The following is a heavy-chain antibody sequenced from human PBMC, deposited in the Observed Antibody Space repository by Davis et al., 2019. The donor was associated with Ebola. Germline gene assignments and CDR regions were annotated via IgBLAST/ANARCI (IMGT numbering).Heavy chain of an antibody. CDR3: ARGLYWPNYYYYGMDV. Sequence: GGSLRLSCAASGFTFSSYGMHWVRQAPGKGLEWVAVIWYDGSNKYYADSVKGRFTISRDNSKNTLYLQMNSLRAEDTAVYYCARGLYWPNYYYYGMDVWGQGTTVTVSS. V-gene: IGHV3-33*01. J-gene: IGHJ6*02. CDR1: GFTFSSYG. D-gene: IGHD2-8*02. CDR2: IWYDGSNK.